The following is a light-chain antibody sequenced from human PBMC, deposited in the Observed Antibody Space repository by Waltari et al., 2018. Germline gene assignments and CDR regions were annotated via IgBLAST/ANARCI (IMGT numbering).Light chain of an antibody. Sequence: VLTQSPGTLSLSPVERATLPCRASQSVSSSYLDWYQQKPGQAPRLLIYGASSRATGIPDRFSGSGSGTDFTLTISRLEPEDFAVYYCQQYGSSLTWTFGQGTKVEIK. CDR1: QSVSSSY. CDR3: QQYGSSLTWT. J-gene: IGKJ1*01. V-gene: IGKV3-20*01. CDR2: GAS.